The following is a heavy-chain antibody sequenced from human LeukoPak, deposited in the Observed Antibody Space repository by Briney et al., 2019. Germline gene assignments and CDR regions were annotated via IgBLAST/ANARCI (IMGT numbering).Heavy chain of an antibody. J-gene: IGHJ6*02. CDR3: ARENGPENYYFYGMDV. CDR2: INFDGTND. CDR1: GFTFNSYG. Sequence: GGSLRLSCVASGFTFNSYGMHWVRQAPGTGLEWVAVINFDGTNDYYADSVKDRFTISRDTSKNTLYLQMNSLRVEDTAVYFCARENGPENYYFYGMDVWGQGTTVTVSS. V-gene: IGHV3-33*01.